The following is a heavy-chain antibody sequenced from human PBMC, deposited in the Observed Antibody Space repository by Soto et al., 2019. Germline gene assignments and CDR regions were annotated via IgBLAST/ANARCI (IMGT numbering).Heavy chain of an antibody. J-gene: IGHJ5*02. CDR1: GYTFTSYG. CDR3: ARTVLRYPSNWFDP. D-gene: IGHD3-9*01. CDR2: ISAYNGNT. Sequence: ASVKVSCKASGYTFTSYGISWVRQAPGQGLEWMGWISAYNGNTNYAQKLQGRVTMTTDTSTRTAYMELRSLRSDDTAVYYCARTVLRYPSNWFDPWGQGTLVTVSS. V-gene: IGHV1-18*01.